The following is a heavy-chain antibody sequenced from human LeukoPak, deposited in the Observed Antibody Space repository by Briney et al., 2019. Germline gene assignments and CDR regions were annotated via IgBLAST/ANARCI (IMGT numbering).Heavy chain of an antibody. J-gene: IGHJ4*02. V-gene: IGHV4-59*08. CDR2: ISYSGST. CDR3: ARHAESGYDRFDH. Sequence: PSETLSLTCTVSGGSIDIYYWSWIRQPPGTGLEWLGYISYSGSTNYNPSLKSRVTISGDTSKNQFSLKLSSVTAADTAVYYCARHAESGYDRFDHWGQGTLVTVSS. CDR1: GGSIDIYY. D-gene: IGHD5-12*01.